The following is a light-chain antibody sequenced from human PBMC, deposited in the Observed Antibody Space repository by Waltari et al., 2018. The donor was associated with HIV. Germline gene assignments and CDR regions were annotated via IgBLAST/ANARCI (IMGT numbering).Light chain of an antibody. J-gene: IGKJ2*01. CDR2: EVT. CDR1: QSLLHSDGKTY. CDR3: MQSIQRLYT. V-gene: IGKV2D-29*01. Sequence: IVMTQPPLSLAVTPGQSASFSCRASQSLLHSDGKTYLYWYLQNSGQPPQLLLYEVTNRFSGVPHRFSGSGSGTNFTLRISRVEADDAGTYYCMQSIQRLYTFGQG.